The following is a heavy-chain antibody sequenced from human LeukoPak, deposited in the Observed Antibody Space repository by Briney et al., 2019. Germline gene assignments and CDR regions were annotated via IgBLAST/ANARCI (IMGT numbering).Heavy chain of an antibody. CDR3: ARAHYDIWNGYYYFDY. CDR1: GGSISSGDYY. J-gene: IGHJ4*02. CDR2: IYYSGST. Sequence: SQTLSLTCTVSGGSISSGDYYWSWIRQPPGKGLEWIGYIYYSGSTYYNPSLKSRVTISVDTSKYQFSLKLSSVTAADTAVYYCARAHYDIWNGYYYFDYWGQGTLVTVSS. V-gene: IGHV4-30-4*01. D-gene: IGHD3-3*01.